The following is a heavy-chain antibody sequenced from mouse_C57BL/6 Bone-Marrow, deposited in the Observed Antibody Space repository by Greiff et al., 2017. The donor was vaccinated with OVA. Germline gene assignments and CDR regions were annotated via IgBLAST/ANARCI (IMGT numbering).Heavy chain of an antibody. CDR3: AIGLSPFYAMDY. J-gene: IGHJ4*01. CDR2: IHPSDSDT. Sequence: VQLQQPGAELVKPGASVKVSCKASGYTFTSYWMHWVKQRPGQGLEWIGRIHPSDSDTNYNQKFKGKATLTVDKSSSTAYMQLRSLTSEDSAVYYCAIGLSPFYAMDYWGQGTSVTVSS. V-gene: IGHV1-74*01. D-gene: IGHD2-2*01. CDR1: GYTFTSYW.